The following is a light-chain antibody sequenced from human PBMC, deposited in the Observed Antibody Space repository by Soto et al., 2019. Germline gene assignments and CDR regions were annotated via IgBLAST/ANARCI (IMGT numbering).Light chain of an antibody. V-gene: IGLV2-14*01. CDR1: SNDVGIYNY. J-gene: IGLJ3*02. CDR2: EVT. Sequence: QSALNQPASVSGSPGQSITISCTGTSNDVGIYNYVSWYQQHPGKAPKLIVYEVTNRPSGVSDRFSGSKSDNTASLTISGLQAEDEADYYCSSYTISSTWVFGGGTKLTVL. CDR3: SSYTISSTWV.